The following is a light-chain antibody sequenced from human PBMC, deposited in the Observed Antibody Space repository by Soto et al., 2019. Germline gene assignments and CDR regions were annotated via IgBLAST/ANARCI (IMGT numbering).Light chain of an antibody. CDR3: TSYAGINSLCV. CDR1: SSDVGTYNF. Sequence: QSVLTQPPSASGSPGQSVTISCTGTSSDVGTYNFVSWYQQHPGSAPKLIIFRVNERPSGVPDRFSGSKSGNTASLTVSGVQAEDEADYYCTSYAGINSLCVFGGGTKLTVL. CDR2: RVN. J-gene: IGLJ2*01. V-gene: IGLV2-8*01.